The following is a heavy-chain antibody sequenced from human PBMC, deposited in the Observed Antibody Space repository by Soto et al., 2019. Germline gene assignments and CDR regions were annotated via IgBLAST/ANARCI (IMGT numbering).Heavy chain of an antibody. Sequence: QVQLVQSGAEVKKPGASVKVSCKASGYTFTRSGISWARQAPGQGPEWMGWISSYNGDTNYAQTFQGRVTMTTDTSTSTAYMELRSLRSDDTAVYYCAREGVAPYYYYDMDIWGQGTPVTVSS. D-gene: IGHD5-12*01. CDR1: GYTFTRSG. J-gene: IGHJ6*02. V-gene: IGHV1-18*01. CDR2: ISSYNGDT. CDR3: AREGVAPYYYYDMDI.